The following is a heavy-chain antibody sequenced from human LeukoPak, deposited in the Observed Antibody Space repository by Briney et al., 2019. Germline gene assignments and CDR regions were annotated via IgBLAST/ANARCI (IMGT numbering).Heavy chain of an antibody. CDR1: GGSISSGSYY. J-gene: IGHJ6*03. D-gene: IGHD4-17*01. CDR2: IYTSGST. Sequence: LSETLSLTCTVSGGSISSGSYYWSWIRQPAGKGLEWIGRIYTSGSTNYNPSLKSRVTISVDTSKNQFSLKLSSVTAADTAVYYCARDRPDYGDYKYYYYYYMDVWGKGTTVTISS. V-gene: IGHV4-61*02. CDR3: ARDRPDYGDYKYYYYYYMDV.